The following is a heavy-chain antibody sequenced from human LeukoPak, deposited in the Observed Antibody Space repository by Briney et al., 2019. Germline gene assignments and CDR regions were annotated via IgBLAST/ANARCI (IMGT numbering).Heavy chain of an antibody. CDR1: GYTFTGYD. V-gene: IGHV1-18*01. J-gene: IGHJ4*02. D-gene: IGHD1-26*01. CDR3: AREPRQLMGAHH. Sequence: ASVKVSCKASGYTFTGYDINWVRQATGQGLEWMGWISAYNGNTNYAQKLQGRVTMTTDTSTSTAYMELRSLRSDDTAVYYCAREPRQLMGAHHWGQGTLVTVSS. CDR2: ISAYNGNT.